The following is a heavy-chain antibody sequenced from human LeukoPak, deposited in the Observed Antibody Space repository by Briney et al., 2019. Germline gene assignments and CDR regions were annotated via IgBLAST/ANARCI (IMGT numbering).Heavy chain of an antibody. CDR2: INQGGSDK. Sequence: GGSLRLSCAASGFTFSGHWMSWVRQAPGKGLEWVANINQGGSDKYYVDSVKGRFTISRDNANNLLYLQMNSLRGEDTAVYYCAKDLLPYDSSAIPGWGLGTLVTVSS. CDR3: AKDLLPYDSSAIPG. CDR1: GFTFSGHW. D-gene: IGHD3-22*01. V-gene: IGHV3-7*03. J-gene: IGHJ4*02.